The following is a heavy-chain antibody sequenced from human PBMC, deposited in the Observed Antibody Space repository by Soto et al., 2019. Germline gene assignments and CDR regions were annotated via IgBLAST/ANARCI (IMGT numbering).Heavy chain of an antibody. CDR3: ANGFDF. Sequence: EVQLVESGGGLVQPGGSLRLSCAASGFTFSSHWMHWVRQAPGKGLVWVSGIKSDGSRKTYADSVKGRFTISRDNAKNTLYLQMDSLRAEDTALYFCANGFDFWGQGTMVTVSS. J-gene: IGHJ3*01. CDR1: GFTFSSHW. V-gene: IGHV3-74*01. CDR2: IKSDGSRK.